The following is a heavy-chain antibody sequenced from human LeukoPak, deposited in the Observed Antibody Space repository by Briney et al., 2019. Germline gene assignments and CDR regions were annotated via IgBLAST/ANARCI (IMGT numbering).Heavy chain of an antibody. V-gene: IGHV3-23*01. CDR3: AKVPYSDYGSGRTRCMDV. Sequence: PGGCLRLSCAASGFTFYNYAMSWVRQAPGTGLEWVSTVSDSGSSTYYADSVRGRFTISRDNSKNTLYLQMDSLRAEDTAIYYCAKVPYSDYGSGRTRCMDVWGEGTTVAVSS. CDR2: VSDSGSST. J-gene: IGHJ6*03. CDR1: GFTFYNYA. D-gene: IGHD3-10*01.